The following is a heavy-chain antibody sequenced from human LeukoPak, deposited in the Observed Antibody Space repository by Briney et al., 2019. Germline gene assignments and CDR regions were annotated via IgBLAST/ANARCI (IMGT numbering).Heavy chain of an antibody. J-gene: IGHJ3*02. CDR2: INPNSGGT. Sequence: GASVRVSCKPSGYTFNGYYMHWVRQAPGQGLEWMGWINPNSGGTNYAQKFQGRVTMTRDTSISTAYMELRSLRSDDTAVYYCARGSPNYDGSPPAFDIWGQGTMVTVSS. CDR1: GYTFNGYY. V-gene: IGHV1-2*02. D-gene: IGHD3-16*01. CDR3: ARGSPNYDGSPPAFDI.